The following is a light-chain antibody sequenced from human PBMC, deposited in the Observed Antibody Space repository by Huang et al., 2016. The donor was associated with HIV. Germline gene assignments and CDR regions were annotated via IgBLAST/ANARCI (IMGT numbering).Light chain of an antibody. CDR3: QQFNNYLT. CDR1: QGISSA. V-gene: IGKV1D-13*01. J-gene: IGKJ5*01. Sequence: AIQLTQSPSSLSASVGDRVTITCRASQGISSALAWYQQKPGKAPKLLIYDASSLESGVPSRYSGRGSGREFTLTISSLQPEDFATYYCQQFNNYLTFGQGTRLEIK. CDR2: DAS.